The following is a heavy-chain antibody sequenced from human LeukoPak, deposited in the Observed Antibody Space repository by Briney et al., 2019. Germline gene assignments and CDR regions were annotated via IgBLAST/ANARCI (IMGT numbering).Heavy chain of an antibody. CDR3: ARDLGGIYYIAY. CDR2: IGYDGSKK. V-gene: IGHV3-30*02. Sequence: GGSLRLSCAASGFTFSSYGMHWVRQAPGKGLEWVAYIGYDGSKKYHSDSVKGRFTISRDNSKNTVHLQMNSLRAADTALYFCARDLGGIYYIAYWGQGTLVTVSS. D-gene: IGHD2-15*01. CDR1: GFTFSSYG. J-gene: IGHJ4*02.